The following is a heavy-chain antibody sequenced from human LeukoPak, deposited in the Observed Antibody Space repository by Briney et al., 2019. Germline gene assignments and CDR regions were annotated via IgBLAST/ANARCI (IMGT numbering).Heavy chain of an antibody. CDR3: GMIAGGAFDI. Sequence: PSETLSLTCAVSGGSISSGGYSWSWIRQPPGKGLEWIGYIYHSGSTYYNPSLKSRVTISVDTSKNQFSLKLNSVTAADTAVYYRGMIAGGAFDIWGQGTMVTVSS. CDR1: GGSISSGGYS. CDR2: IYHSGST. J-gene: IGHJ3*02. V-gene: IGHV4-30-2*05. D-gene: IGHD3-22*01.